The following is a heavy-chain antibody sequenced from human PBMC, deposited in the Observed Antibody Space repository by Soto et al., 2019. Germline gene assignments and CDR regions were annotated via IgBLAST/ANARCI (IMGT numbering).Heavy chain of an antibody. CDR3: ARVLDHYGSGSLCDPYGMDV. D-gene: IGHD3-10*01. Sequence: SETMCLTCGVSGGSSSGGGDCWSWIRQPPGKGLEWIGYIYHSGSTYYNPSLKSRLTISVDRSKNPFSLKLSSVTAADTADYSCARVLDHYGSGSLCDPYGMDVWGQGTTVTVSS. CDR1: GGSSSGGGDC. V-gene: IGHV4-30-2*01. J-gene: IGHJ6*02. CDR2: IYHSGST.